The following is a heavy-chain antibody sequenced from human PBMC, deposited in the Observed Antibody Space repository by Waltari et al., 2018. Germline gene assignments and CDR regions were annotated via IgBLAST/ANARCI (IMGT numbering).Heavy chain of an antibody. CDR1: GFTFSSFW. CDR2: ISTDGMDT. CDR3: ERVSRRTYRSPVPGRHYYYGMDV. J-gene: IGHJ6*02. Sequence: EEQLVESGGGLVQPGDSLRLSCAASGFTFSSFWMNWVRQAPGKGPLWVSRISTDGMDTTYADSVKGLFTISRDNARNTLYLQMNRLRAEDTAVYFCERVSRRTYRSPVPGRHYYYGMDVWGQGTTVTVSS. D-gene: IGHD1-1*01. V-gene: IGHV3-74*03.